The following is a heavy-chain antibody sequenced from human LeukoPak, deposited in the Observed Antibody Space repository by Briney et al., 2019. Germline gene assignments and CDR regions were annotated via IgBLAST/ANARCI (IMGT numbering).Heavy chain of an antibody. CDR2: ISTSGSST. Sequence: GGSLRLSCAASGFTLSNYAITWVRQAPGKGLEWVSGISTSGSSTYYADSVKGRFTISRDNSKNTLFLRMNSLRADDTAVYYCAKSFGPVIAAAGTGADWGQGTLVTVSS. V-gene: IGHV3-23*01. D-gene: IGHD6-13*01. CDR3: AKSFGPVIAAAGTGAD. CDR1: GFTLSNYA. J-gene: IGHJ4*02.